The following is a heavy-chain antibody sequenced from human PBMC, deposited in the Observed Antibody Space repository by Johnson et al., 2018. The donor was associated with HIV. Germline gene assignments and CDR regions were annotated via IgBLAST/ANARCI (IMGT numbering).Heavy chain of an antibody. D-gene: IGHD6-19*01. CDR3: AREKQVAGTDKDAFDI. V-gene: IGHV3-30-3*01. J-gene: IGHJ3*02. Sequence: QMQLVESGGGVVQPGRSLRLSCAASGFTFSSYAMHWVRQAPGKGLDWVAVISYDGSNKYYADSVKGRFTISRDNSKHSLYLQMNSLRAEDTALYYCAREKQVAGTDKDAFDIWGQGTMVTVSS. CDR2: ISYDGSNK. CDR1: GFTFSSYA.